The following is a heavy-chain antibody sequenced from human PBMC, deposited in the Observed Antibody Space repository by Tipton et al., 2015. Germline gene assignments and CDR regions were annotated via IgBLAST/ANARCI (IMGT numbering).Heavy chain of an antibody. Sequence: TLSLTCTVSSGSISRSYWSWIRQPPGKGLEWIGYIFYDGSTNYNPSLKSRVTMSRDTSKNQFSLKLTSVTAADTAVYYCACQDYDSLTRDYQTVDYWGQGTLVTVSS. CDR3: ACQDYDSLTRDYQTVDY. D-gene: IGHD3-9*01. V-gene: IGHV4-59*08. J-gene: IGHJ4*02. CDR2: IFYDGST. CDR1: SGSISRSY.